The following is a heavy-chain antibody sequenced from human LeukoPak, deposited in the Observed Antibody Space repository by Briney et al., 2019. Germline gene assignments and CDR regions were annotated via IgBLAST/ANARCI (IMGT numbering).Heavy chain of an antibody. CDR3: ARVERGGLDY. CDR1: GGSISSYY. D-gene: IGHD3-10*01. V-gene: IGHV4-4*07. CDR2: VYPGESS. J-gene: IGHJ4*02. Sequence: SETVSLTCTVSGGSISSYYWSWIRQPAGKGLEWIGRVYPGESSEYNPSLKSRVTMSVDTSKNQFSLKVNSVTAADTAVYYCARVERGGLDYWGQGTLVTVSS.